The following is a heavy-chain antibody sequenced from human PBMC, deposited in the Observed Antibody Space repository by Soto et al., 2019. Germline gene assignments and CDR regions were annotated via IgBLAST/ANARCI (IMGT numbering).Heavy chain of an antibody. V-gene: IGHV3-30*18. Sequence: QVQLVESGGGVVRPGRSLRLTCAASGFTFRNYGMHWVRQAPGKGLEWVAVISHDGSDKYYADSMKGRFIISRDNSENTLFLNMNSLKPEDTAVYYCAKENQHLVHDYWGQGTLVTASS. D-gene: IGHD6-13*01. CDR1: GFTFRNYG. J-gene: IGHJ4*02. CDR3: AKENQHLVHDY. CDR2: ISHDGSDK.